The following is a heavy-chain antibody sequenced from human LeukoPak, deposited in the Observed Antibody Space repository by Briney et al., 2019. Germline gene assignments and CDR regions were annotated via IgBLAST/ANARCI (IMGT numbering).Heavy chain of an antibody. CDR3: ARSSATYYYDSSGYVYSMDV. V-gene: IGHV1-69*05. Sequence: GASVKVSCKASGGTFSTHGISWVRQAPGQGLEWMGRIIPNFGTINYAQKFQGRVTITRNTSISTAYMELSSLRSEDTAVYYCARSSATYYYDSSGYVYSMDVWGKGTTVTVSS. CDR2: IIPNFGTI. CDR1: GGTFSTHG. J-gene: IGHJ6*03. D-gene: IGHD3-22*01.